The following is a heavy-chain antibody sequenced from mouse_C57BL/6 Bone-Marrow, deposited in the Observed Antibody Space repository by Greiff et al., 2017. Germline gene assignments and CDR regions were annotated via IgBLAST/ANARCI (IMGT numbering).Heavy chain of an antibody. Sequence: EVKLVASEGGLVQPGRSLKLSCTASGFTFSDYYMAWVRQVPEKGLEWVANINYDGSSTSYLDSLKRRFIISVDTAKKILNLQMSRLKSEDTATYYGSRVPPGYGSSYFDYWGQGTTLTVSS. CDR2: INYDGSST. CDR3: SRVPPGYGSSYFDY. V-gene: IGHV5-16*01. CDR1: GFTFSDYY. J-gene: IGHJ2*01. D-gene: IGHD1-1*01.